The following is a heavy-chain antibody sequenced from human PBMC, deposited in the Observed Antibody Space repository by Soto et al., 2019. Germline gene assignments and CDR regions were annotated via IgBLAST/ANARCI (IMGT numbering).Heavy chain of an antibody. V-gene: IGHV6-1*01. CDR1: EDSVSSNSAA. CDR2: TYYRSQWYN. CDR3: ARDLAVAGTFYYYYGMDV. Sequence: SQTLSLPSAISEDSVSSNSAAWNWIRQSPSRGLEWLGRTYYRSQWYNDYAVSVKSRITIKPDTSKNQFSLQLNSVTPEDTAVYYCARDLAVAGTFYYYYGMDVWGQGTTVTVSS. J-gene: IGHJ6*02. D-gene: IGHD6-19*01.